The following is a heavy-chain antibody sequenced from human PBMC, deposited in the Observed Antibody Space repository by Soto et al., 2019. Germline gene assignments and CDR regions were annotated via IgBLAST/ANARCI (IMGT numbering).Heavy chain of an antibody. CDR3: AKDLSSSWSSGAFDI. CDR1: GFTFSSYA. V-gene: IGHV3-23*01. CDR2: ISGCGGST. J-gene: IGHJ3*02. D-gene: IGHD6-13*01. Sequence: GGSLRLSCAASGFTFSSYAMSWVRQAPGKGLEWVSAISGCGGSTYYADSVKGRFTISRDNSKNTLYLQMNSLRAEDTAVYYCAKDLSSSWSSGAFDIWGQGTMVTVSS.